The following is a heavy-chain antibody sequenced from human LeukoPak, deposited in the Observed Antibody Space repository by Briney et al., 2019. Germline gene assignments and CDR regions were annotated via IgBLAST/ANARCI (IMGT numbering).Heavy chain of an antibody. J-gene: IGHJ5*02. V-gene: IGHV1-8*01. Sequence: ASVKVSCKASGYTFTSYDINWVRQATGQGLEWMGWMNPNSGNTGYAQKFQGRVTMTRNTSISTAYMELSSLTSEDTAAYYCARELNTGALNWFDPWGQGTLVTVSS. CDR2: MNPNSGNT. CDR1: GYTFTSYD. D-gene: IGHD3-16*01. CDR3: ARELNTGALNWFDP.